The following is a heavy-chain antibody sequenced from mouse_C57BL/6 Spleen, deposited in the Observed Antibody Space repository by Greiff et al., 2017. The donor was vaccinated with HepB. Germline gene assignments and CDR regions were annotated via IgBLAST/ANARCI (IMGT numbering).Heavy chain of an antibody. CDR2: INYDGSST. CDR3: ASQTAQAWFAY. D-gene: IGHD3-2*02. CDR1: GFTFSDYY. J-gene: IGHJ3*01. Sequence: EVMLVESEGGLVQPGSSMKLSCTASGFTFSDYYMAWVRQVPEKGLEWVANINYDGSSTYYLDSLKSRFIISRDNAKNILYLQMSSLKSEDTATYYCASQTAQAWFAYWGQGTLVTVSA. V-gene: IGHV5-16*01.